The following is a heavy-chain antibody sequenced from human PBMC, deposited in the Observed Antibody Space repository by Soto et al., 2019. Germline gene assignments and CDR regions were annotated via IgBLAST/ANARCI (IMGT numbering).Heavy chain of an antibody. CDR1: GYSFTSYW. CDR3: ARRVYCSSTSCHYFDY. V-gene: IGHV5-51*01. CDR2: IYPGDSDT. D-gene: IGHD2-2*01. J-gene: IGHJ4*02. Sequence: GESLKISCKGSGYSFTSYWIGWVRQMPGKGLEWMGIIYPGDSDTRYSPSFQGQVTISADKSISTAYLQWSSLKASDTAMYYCARRVYCSSTSCHYFDYWGQGTLVTVSS.